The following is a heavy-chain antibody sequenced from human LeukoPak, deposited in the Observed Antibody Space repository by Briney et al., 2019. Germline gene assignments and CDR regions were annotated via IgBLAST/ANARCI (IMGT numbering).Heavy chain of an antibody. CDR3: ARDYYDSSGYYYFDY. CDR1: GFTFSSYS. Sequence: PGGSLRLSCAASGFTFSSYSMNWVRQAPGKGLEWVSSISSSSSSIYYADSVKGRFTISRDNAKNSLYLQMNSLRAEDTAVYCCARDYYDSSGYYYFDYWGQGTLVTVSS. D-gene: IGHD3-22*01. CDR2: ISSSSSSI. V-gene: IGHV3-21*04. J-gene: IGHJ4*02.